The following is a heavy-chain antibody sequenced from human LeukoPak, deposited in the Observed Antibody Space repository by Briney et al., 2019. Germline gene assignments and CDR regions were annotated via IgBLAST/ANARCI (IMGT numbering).Heavy chain of an antibody. D-gene: IGHD3-22*01. CDR3: ARATRLRHRPKYFDY. J-gene: IGHJ4*02. CDR1: GGSISSSSYY. CDR2: IYYSGST. V-gene: IGHV4-39*07. Sequence: SETLSLTCTVSGGSISSSSYYWGWNRQPPGKGLEWIGSIYYSGSTYYNPSLKSRVTISVDTSKNQFSLKLSSVTAADTAVYYSARATRLRHRPKYFDYWGQGTLVTVSS.